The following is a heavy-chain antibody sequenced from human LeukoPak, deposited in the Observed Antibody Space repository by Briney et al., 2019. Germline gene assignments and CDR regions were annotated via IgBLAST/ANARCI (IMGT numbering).Heavy chain of an antibody. D-gene: IGHD2-21*02. CDR1: GGSISSYY. CDR3: ARGWNGAYCGGDCYSFDY. J-gene: IGHJ4*02. Sequence: PSETLSLTCTVSGGSISSYYWSWIRQPAGKGLEWIGRIYTSGSTNYNPSLKSRVTMSVATSKNQFSLKLSSVTAADTAVYYCARGWNGAYCGGDCYSFDYWGQGTLVTVSS. V-gene: IGHV4-4*07. CDR2: IYTSGST.